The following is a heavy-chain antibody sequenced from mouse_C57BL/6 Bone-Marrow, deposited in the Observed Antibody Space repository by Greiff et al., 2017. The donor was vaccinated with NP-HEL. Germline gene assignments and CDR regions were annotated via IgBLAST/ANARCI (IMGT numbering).Heavy chain of an antibody. V-gene: IGHV14-4*01. CDR2: IDPENGDT. D-gene: IGHD6-5*01. CDR1: GFNIKDDY. J-gene: IGHJ2*01. CDR3: MPNYFDY. Sequence: VQLKGSGAELVRPGASVKLSCTASGFNIKDDYMHWVKQRPEQGLEWIGWIDPENGDTEYASKFQGKATITADTSSNTAYLQLSSLTSEDTAVYYCMPNYFDYWGQGTTLTVSS.